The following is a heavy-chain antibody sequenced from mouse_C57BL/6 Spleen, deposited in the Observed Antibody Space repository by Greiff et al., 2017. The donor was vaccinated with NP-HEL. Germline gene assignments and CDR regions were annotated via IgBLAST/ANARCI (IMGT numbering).Heavy chain of an antibody. CDR2: IYPRSGNT. Sequence: VQVVESGAELARPGASVKLSCKASGYTFTSYGISWVKQRTGQGLEWIGEIYPRSGNTYYNEKFKGKATLTADKSSSTAYMELRSLTSEDSAVYFCARGTAQATEWFAYWGQGTLVTVSA. J-gene: IGHJ3*01. D-gene: IGHD3-2*02. CDR3: ARGTAQATEWFAY. V-gene: IGHV1-81*01. CDR1: GYTFTSYG.